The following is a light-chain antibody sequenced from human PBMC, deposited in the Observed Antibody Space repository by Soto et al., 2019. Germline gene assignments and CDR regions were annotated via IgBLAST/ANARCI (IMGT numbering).Light chain of an antibody. CDR1: ESINNL. CDR3: QQYNNQVQS. J-gene: IGKJ1*01. Sequence: DIQIIQSPSTLSASIGDRVTMTCRASESINNLLAWYQQKPGKAPKLLVYKASTLEGGVPSRFSGSGSGTEFTLTISGLQPDDFATYYCQQYNNQVQSFGEGTRVEIK. V-gene: IGKV1-5*03. CDR2: KAS.